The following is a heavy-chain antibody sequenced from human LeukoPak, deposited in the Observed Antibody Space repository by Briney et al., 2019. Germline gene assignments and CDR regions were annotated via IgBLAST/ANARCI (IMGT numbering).Heavy chain of an antibody. CDR3: ARGGWGCSSTSCYFYFDY. D-gene: IGHD2-2*01. V-gene: IGHV1-8*03. J-gene: IGHJ4*02. CDR1: RYTFTSYD. Sequence: ASVKVSCKASRYTFTSYDINWVRQAPGQGLEWMGCMNPNSGNTGYAQKFQGRVTITRNTSISTAYMELSSLRSEDTAVYYCARGGWGCSSTSCYFYFDYWGQGTLVTVSS. CDR2: MNPNSGNT.